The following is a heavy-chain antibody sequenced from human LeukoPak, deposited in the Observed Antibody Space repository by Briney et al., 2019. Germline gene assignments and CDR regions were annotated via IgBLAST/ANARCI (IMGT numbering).Heavy chain of an antibody. CDR1: GFTFSSYA. D-gene: IGHD3-10*01. V-gene: IGHV3-53*01. Sequence: GGSLRLSCAASGFTFSSYAMSWVRQAPGKGLEWVSFIYSDNTHYSDSVKGRFTISRDNSKNTLYLQMNSLRAEDTAVYYCARAVTIFVNHASGSGAYHYYMDVWGKGTTVTISS. CDR3: ARAVTIFVNHASGSGAYHYYMDV. J-gene: IGHJ6*03. CDR2: IYSDNT.